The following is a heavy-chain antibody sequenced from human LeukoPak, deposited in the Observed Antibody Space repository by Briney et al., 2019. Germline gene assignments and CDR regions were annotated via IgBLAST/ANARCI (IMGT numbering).Heavy chain of an antibody. CDR1: GFTFSNYA. CDR2: ISYDGNDK. J-gene: IGHJ4*02. Sequence: GGSLRLSCAASGFTFSNYAMHWVRQAPGKGLEWVAIISYDGNDKYYTDSVKGRFTISRDKSKNTLYLQMNSLRAEDTAVYYCASLYCSSTSCPQGIDYWGQGTLVTVSS. V-gene: IGHV3-30-3*01. D-gene: IGHD2-2*01. CDR3: ASLYCSSTSCPQGIDY.